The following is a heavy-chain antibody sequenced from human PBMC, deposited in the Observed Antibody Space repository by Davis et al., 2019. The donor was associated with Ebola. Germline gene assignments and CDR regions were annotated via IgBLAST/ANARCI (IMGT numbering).Heavy chain of an antibody. V-gene: IGHV4-34*01. CDR3: ARAGRGFYSDCGVDY. J-gene: IGHJ4*02. CDR1: GGSFTGYY. D-gene: IGHD2-21*02. CDR2: VNHTGST. Sequence: PSETLSLTCAVYGGSFTGYYWTWIRQPPGRGLEWIGEVNHTGSTNYNPSLKSRLTISVDTSKNQFSLKLTSVTAADTAMYYCARAGRGFYSDCGVDYWGQGTLVTVSS.